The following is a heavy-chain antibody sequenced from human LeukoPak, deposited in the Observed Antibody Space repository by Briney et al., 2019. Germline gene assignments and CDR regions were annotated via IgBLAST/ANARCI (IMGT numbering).Heavy chain of an antibody. V-gene: IGHV4-39*07. Sequence: SETLSLACTVSGDSFSSPSLPWAWVRQPPGKGLEWIGNIYNSGSIYTNPSLKSRVDISIDTSKNQFSLKLRSVTAADTAVYYCARVLTAAGHDYWGQGTLVTVSS. CDR1: GDSFSSPSLP. CDR3: ARVLTAAGHDY. CDR2: IYNSGSI. D-gene: IGHD6-13*01. J-gene: IGHJ4*02.